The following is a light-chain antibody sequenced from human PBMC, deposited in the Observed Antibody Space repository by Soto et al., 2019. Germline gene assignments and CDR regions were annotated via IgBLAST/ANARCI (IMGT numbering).Light chain of an antibody. CDR3: QQYGSSPWT. J-gene: IGKJ1*01. V-gene: IGKV3-20*01. CDR2: GAS. CDR1: QTIRSNY. Sequence: ETVLTQSPGTLSLSPGERATLSCRASQTIRSNYLAWYRQTPGQAPRLLIYGASNRATGIADRFSGSGSGTDFTLIMSRLEPEDFALYYCQQYGSSPWTFGQGIKVEIK.